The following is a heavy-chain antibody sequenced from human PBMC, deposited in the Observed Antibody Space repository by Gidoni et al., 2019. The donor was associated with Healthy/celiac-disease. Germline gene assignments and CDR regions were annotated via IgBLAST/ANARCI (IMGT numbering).Heavy chain of an antibody. CDR1: AGTFSSYA. V-gene: IGHV1-69*01. J-gene: IGHJ3*02. D-gene: IGHD3-10*01. CDR2: IIHIFGTA. Sequence: QVQLVQPGAEVKKPGSSSKVSCKASAGTFSSYAICWVRQAPGQGLEWMGGIIHIFGTANYEQKFQSRVTITADESTSTAYMELSSLRSEDTAVYYCARGGGAFDIWGQGTMVTVSS. CDR3: ARGGGAFDI.